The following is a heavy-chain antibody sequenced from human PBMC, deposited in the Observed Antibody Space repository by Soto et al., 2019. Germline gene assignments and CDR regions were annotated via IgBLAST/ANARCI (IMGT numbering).Heavy chain of an antibody. CDR3: ARDSQDIAVVPAAHEGYYYYGMDV. D-gene: IGHD2-2*01. J-gene: IGHJ6*02. CDR1: GFTFSSYA. CDR2: ISYEGSNK. Sequence: QVQLVESGGCVVQPGRSLRLSLAASGFTFSSYAMHWGRQAPGKGLGGVAVISYEGSNKYYADSVKGRFTISRDNSKNTLYQQMNSLRAEDTAVYYCARDSQDIAVVPAAHEGYYYYGMDVCGQGTTVTVSS. V-gene: IGHV3-30-3*01.